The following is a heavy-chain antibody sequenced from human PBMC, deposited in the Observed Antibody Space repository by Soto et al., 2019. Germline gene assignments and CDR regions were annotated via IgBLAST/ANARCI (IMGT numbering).Heavy chain of an antibody. V-gene: IGHV4-34*01. CDR3: ARVRWDSRIYCYYGMDV. CDR1: DGSFTGFH. D-gene: IGHD6-13*01. CDR2: IKHSGST. J-gene: IGHJ6*02. Sequence: SETLSLTCAVYDGSFTGFHWTWIRRPPGKGLEWIGEIKHSGSTNYNPSLTRRVTISVDTSKNQFSLKLNSVTAAETAVYCCARVRWDSRIYCYYGMDVWGQGTTVTVSS.